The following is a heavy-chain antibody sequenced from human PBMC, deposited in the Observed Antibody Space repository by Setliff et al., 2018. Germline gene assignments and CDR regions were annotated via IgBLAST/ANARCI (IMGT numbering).Heavy chain of an antibody. D-gene: IGHD4-17*01. CDR1: GGSFSGHY. CDR3: ARGTKTMVINYWYFDV. V-gene: IGHV4-34*01. CDR2: IHHSGST. Sequence: SETLSLTCAVYGGSFSGHYWSWIRQLPGKGLEWIAEIHHSGSTNFHPSLKSRVAISVDPSKNQFYLNLRSVTAADTAVYFCARGTKTMVINYWYFDVWGRGTPVTVSS. J-gene: IGHJ2*01.